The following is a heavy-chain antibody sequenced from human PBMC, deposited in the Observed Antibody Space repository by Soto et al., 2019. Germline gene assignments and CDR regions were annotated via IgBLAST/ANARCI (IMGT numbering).Heavy chain of an antibody. Sequence: QVQLVQSGAEVKKPGASVKVSCKASGYTCTSYGISWVRQAPGQGLEWMGWISAYNGNTNYAQKLQGRVTMTTDTSTSTAYLELRSLRSDDTAVYYCARANEDYICGSYRQGELDYWGQGTLVTVSS. J-gene: IGHJ4*02. D-gene: IGHD3-16*02. CDR1: GYTCTSYG. CDR2: ISAYNGNT. V-gene: IGHV1-18*01. CDR3: ARANEDYICGSYRQGELDY.